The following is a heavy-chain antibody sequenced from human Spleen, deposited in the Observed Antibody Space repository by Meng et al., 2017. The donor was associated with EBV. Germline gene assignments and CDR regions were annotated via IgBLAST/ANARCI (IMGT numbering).Heavy chain of an antibody. CDR1: GESFSGFY. V-gene: IGHV4-34*01. CDR2: INHSGST. J-gene: IGHJ2*01. Sequence: QVQLQQWGAGLLKSSETLSLTCAVSGESFSGFYWSWIRQPPGKALEWIGEINHSGSTNYNPSLKSRVTISVDTSRNQFSLGLNSVTAADTAVYYCARGGPYYFDIWGRGTLVTVSS. CDR3: ARGGPYYFDI.